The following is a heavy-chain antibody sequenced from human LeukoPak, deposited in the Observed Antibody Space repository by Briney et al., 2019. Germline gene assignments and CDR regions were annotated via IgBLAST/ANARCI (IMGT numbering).Heavy chain of an antibody. Sequence: GGSLRLSCAASGFNLRGFAMSWVRQGPGRGLEWVSGISGSGRKTNYANSVRGRFSISRDDSKNTLFLQMNSLRAEDTAVYYCASDYYGSGFMDVWGQGTTVTVSS. D-gene: IGHD3-10*01. CDR1: GFNLRGFA. J-gene: IGHJ6*02. V-gene: IGHV3-23*01. CDR2: ISGSGRKT. CDR3: ASDYYGSGFMDV.